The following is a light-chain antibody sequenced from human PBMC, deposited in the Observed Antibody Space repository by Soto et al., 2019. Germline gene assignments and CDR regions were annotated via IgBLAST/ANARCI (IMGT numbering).Light chain of an antibody. V-gene: IGLV2-8*01. CDR3: RACGGSNNAYV. CDR1: SSDVGSCKF. Sequence: QSALTQPPSASGSPGQSVTISCTGTSSDVGSCKFATWYQQYPGKAPILIIFDVSQRPSGVPERFSGFKSGNTASLTVSGLQSEDEADYHCRACGGSNNAYVFGAGTKLTVL. CDR2: DVS. J-gene: IGLJ1*01.